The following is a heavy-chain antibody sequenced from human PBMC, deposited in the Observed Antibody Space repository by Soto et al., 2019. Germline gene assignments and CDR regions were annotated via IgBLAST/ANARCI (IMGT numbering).Heavy chain of an antibody. CDR2: ISYDGIHK. D-gene: IGHD1-26*01. J-gene: IGHJ4*02. CDR1: GFTFNNFA. V-gene: IGHV3-30-3*01. Sequence: QMQLVESGGGVVQPERSLRLTCEASGFTFNNFAMHWVRQAPGKGLELVAVISYDGIHKFYADSVKGRFLMSRDNSKHNLYLLMNSLRAEDTAVYYCARDLRSSARGYYYSPLGFWGQGTLITVSS. CDR3: ARDLRSSARGYYYSPLGF.